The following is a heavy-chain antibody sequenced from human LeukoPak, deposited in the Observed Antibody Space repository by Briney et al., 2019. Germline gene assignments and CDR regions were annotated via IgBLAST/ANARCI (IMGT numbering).Heavy chain of an antibody. Sequence: GGSLRLSCAASGFTFSSYSMNWVRQAPGKGLEWVSYISSSSSTIYYADSVKGRFTISRGNAKNSLYLQMNSLRAEDTAVYYCAREVSQYSNYVGSFDYWGQGTLVTVSS. J-gene: IGHJ4*02. D-gene: IGHD4-11*01. CDR3: AREVSQYSNYVGSFDY. V-gene: IGHV3-48*01. CDR2: ISSSSSTI. CDR1: GFTFSSYS.